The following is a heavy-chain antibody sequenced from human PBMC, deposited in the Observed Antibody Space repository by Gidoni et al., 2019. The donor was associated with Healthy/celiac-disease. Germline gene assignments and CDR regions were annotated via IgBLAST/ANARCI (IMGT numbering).Heavy chain of an antibody. V-gene: IGHV1-69*01. D-gene: IGHD3-10*01. Sequence: QVQLVQSGAEVKKPGSSVKVSCKASGGTFSSYAISWVRQAPGQGLEWMGGIIPTFGTANYAQKFQGRVTITADESTSTAYMELSSLRSEDTAVYYCARSPRGFGELLYYYYGMDVWGQGTTVTVSS. CDR3: ARSPRGFGELLYYYYGMDV. CDR1: GGTFSSYA. CDR2: IIPTFGTA. J-gene: IGHJ6*02.